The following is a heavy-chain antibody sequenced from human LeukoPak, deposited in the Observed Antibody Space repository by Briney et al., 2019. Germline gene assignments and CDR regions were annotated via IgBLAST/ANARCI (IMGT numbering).Heavy chain of an antibody. Sequence: PSEALSLTCTVSGGSIITSNYYWGWIRQPSGKGLEWIGNIYYSGSTYYNPSLKSRVTISVDTSKNQFSLKLNSVTAADTAVYYCARGLRSSWSSAAFQPSDYWGQGTLVTVSS. CDR3: ARGLRSSWSSAAFQPSDY. J-gene: IGHJ4*02. CDR1: GGSIITSNYY. V-gene: IGHV4-39*07. CDR2: IYYSGST. D-gene: IGHD6-19*01.